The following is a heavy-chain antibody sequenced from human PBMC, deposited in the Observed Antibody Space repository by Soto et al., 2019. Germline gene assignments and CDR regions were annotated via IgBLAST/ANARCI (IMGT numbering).Heavy chain of an antibody. J-gene: IGHJ4*02. CDR3: TTLWGRLPIGRHFDY. D-gene: IGHD3-16*01. CDR1: GFTFSNAW. CDR2: IKSKTDGGTT. Sequence: GGSLRLSCAASGFTFSNAWMSWVRQAPGKGLEWVGRIKSKTDGGTTDYAAPVKSRFTISRDDSKNTLYLQMNSLKTEDTAVYYCTTLWGRLPIGRHFDYWGQGTLVTVSS. V-gene: IGHV3-15*01.